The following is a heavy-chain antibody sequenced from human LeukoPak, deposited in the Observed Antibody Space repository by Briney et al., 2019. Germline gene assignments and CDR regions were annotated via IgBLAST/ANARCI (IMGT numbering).Heavy chain of an antibody. CDR1: GFTFSSYA. CDR2: ISGGGGST. Sequence: GGSLRLSCAASGFTFSSYAMSWVRQAPGKGLEWVSGISGGGGSTYYADSVKGRFTISRDNSKNTLSLQMNGLRADDTAIYYCAKTKYYFDSSGYYYFQDWGQGTLVTVSS. V-gene: IGHV3-23*01. J-gene: IGHJ1*01. D-gene: IGHD3-22*01. CDR3: AKTKYYFDSSGYYYFQD.